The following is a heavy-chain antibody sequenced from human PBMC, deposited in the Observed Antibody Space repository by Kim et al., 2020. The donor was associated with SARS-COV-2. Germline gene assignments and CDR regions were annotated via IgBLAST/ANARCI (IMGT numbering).Heavy chain of an antibody. D-gene: IGHD3-9*01. J-gene: IGHJ4*02. CDR1: GFTFSNAR. Sequence: GGSLRLSCAASGFTFSNARMSWVRQAPGKGLEWVGRIKSKTDGGTTDYAAPVKGRFTISRDDSKNTLYLQMNSLKTEDTAVYYCTTGQYYDILTGYSSDYWGQGTLVTVSS. CDR3: TTGQYYDILTGYSSDY. V-gene: IGHV3-15*01. CDR2: IKSKTDGGTT.